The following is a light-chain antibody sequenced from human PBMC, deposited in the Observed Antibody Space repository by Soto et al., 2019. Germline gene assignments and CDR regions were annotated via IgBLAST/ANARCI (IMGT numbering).Light chain of an antibody. CDR2: IAS. J-gene: IGKJ1*01. V-gene: IGKV1-6*01. Sequence: AIPMTQTPSSLSASVGDRVTITCRASQGITKDLAWYQQKPGKAPKLLIYIASSLQSGVPSRFSGSGSGKEFTLTISSLQPEDFATYYCLQDYNYPWTFGQGTKVEIK. CDR1: QGITKD. CDR3: LQDYNYPWT.